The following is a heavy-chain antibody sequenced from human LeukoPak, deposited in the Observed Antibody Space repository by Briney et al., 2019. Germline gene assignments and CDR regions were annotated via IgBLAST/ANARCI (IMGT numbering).Heavy chain of an antibody. CDR1: GFTFSSYG. Sequence: GGSLRLSCAASGFTFSSYGMHWVRQAPGKGLEWVAFIRYDGSNKYYADSVKGRFTISRDNSKNTLYLQMNSLRAEDTAVYYCAKEPQTPRYCTNGVCYTSYYYMDVWGKGTTVTVSS. CDR3: AKEPQTPRYCTNGVCYTSYYYMDV. V-gene: IGHV3-30*02. D-gene: IGHD2-8*01. CDR2: IRYDGSNK. J-gene: IGHJ6*03.